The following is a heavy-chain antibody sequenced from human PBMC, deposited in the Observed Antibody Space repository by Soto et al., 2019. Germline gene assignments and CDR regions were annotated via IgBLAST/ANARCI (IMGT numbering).Heavy chain of an antibody. CDR3: TRANWYSEY. Sequence: QVQLQESGPGLVKPSETLSLTCTVSGGSISNHSWSWIRQPPGKGLEWIWYIYYNGNTNYNPSLKSRVPMSVDTSKNQISLKLSSVTAADTAVYYCTRANWYSEYWGQGTLVTVSS. V-gene: IGHV4-59*11. D-gene: IGHD7-27*01. CDR1: GGSISNHS. CDR2: IYYNGNT. J-gene: IGHJ4*02.